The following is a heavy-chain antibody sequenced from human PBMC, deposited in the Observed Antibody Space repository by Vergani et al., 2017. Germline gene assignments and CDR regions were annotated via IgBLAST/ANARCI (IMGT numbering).Heavy chain of an antibody. V-gene: IGHV1-69-2*01. J-gene: IGHJ6*02. CDR1: GYTFTDHY. CDR2: VDPEDGET. CDR3: ATPPTVTTGGFEV. Sequence: EVQLVQSGAEVKKPGATMKISCKVSGYTFTDHYMHWVKKAPGKGREWRGLVDPEDGETIYAEKFKGRVTIAADTSTDTAHLELSSLRSADTAVYYCATPPTVTTGGFEVWGQGTTVIVSS. D-gene: IGHD4-17*01.